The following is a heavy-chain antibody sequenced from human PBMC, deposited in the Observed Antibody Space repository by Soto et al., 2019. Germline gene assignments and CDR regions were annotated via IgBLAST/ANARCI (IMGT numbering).Heavy chain of an antibody. D-gene: IGHD2-2*02. CDR2: LGGGDDI. CDR1: GFTFSNYA. J-gene: IGHJ3*02. V-gene: IGHV3-23*01. Sequence: GGSLRLSCEASGFTFSNYAMAWVRQAPGEGPEWVSTLGGGDDIFYADSVKGRFTISRDDSRNTLYLQMDNLRVEDTAIYFCAKDFFCYNVVYDVFYIWGQGTVVPVS. CDR3: AKDFFCYNVVYDVFYI.